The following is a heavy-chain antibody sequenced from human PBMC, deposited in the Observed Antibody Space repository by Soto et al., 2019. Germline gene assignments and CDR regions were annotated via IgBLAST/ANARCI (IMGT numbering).Heavy chain of an antibody. J-gene: IGHJ4*02. CDR2: IKSKTDGGTT. D-gene: IGHD2-2*01. V-gene: IGHV3-15*01. CDR3: TALPAAMVYFDY. Sequence: EVQLVESGGGLVKPGGSLRLSCAASGFTFSNAWMSWVRQAPGKGLEWVGRIKSKTDGGTTDYAAPVKGRFTISRDDSKNTLYLQMNSLKTEDTAVYYCTALPAAMVYFDYWGQGTLVTVSS. CDR1: GFTFSNAW.